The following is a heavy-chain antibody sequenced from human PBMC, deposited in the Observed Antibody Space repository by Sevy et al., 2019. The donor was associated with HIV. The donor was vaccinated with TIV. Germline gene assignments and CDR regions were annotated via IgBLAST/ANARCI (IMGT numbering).Heavy chain of an antibody. CDR2: ISFDATNK. Sequence: GGSLRLSCAASGFTFNRYSMHWVRQAPGKGLEWVATISFDATNKHYPDSVKGRFTISRDNSKNTLFLQMDSLRAEDTAVYYCARDPRMYGDYLLAYFDSWGQGTLVTVSS. CDR1: GFTFNRYS. D-gene: IGHD2-8*01. V-gene: IGHV3-30-3*01. J-gene: IGHJ4*02. CDR3: ARDPRMYGDYLLAYFDS.